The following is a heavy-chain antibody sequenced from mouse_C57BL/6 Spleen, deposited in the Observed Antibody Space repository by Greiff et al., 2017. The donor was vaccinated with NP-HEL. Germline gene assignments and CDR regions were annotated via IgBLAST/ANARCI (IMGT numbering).Heavy chain of an antibody. Sequence: VQRVESGPGLVQPSQSLSITCTVSGFSLTSYGVHWVRQPPGKGLEWLGVIWSGGSTDYNAAFISRLSISKDNSKSQVFFKMNSLQADYTAIYYWAKVNNYGFFFAYWGQGTLVTVSA. CDR3: AKVNNYGFFFAY. D-gene: IGHD1-1*01. CDR2: IWSGGST. V-gene: IGHV2-4*01. CDR1: GFSLTSYG. J-gene: IGHJ3*01.